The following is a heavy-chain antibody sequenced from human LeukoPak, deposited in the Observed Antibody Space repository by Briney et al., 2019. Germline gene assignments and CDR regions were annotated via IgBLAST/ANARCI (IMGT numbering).Heavy chain of an antibody. D-gene: IGHD3-10*01. CDR2: ISSSGSTI. CDR1: GFTFSSYE. J-gene: IGHJ4*02. V-gene: IGHV3-48*03. Sequence: PGGSLRLSCAASGFTFSSYEMNWVRQAPGKGLEWVSYISSSGSTIYYADSVKGRFTISRDNAKNSLYLQMNSLRAEDTAVYYCARGHGSGTLGDYWGQGTLVTVSS. CDR3: ARGHGSGTLGDY.